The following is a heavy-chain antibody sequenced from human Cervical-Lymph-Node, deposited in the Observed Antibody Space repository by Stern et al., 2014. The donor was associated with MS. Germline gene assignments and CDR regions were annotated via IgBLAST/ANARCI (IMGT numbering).Heavy chain of an antibody. CDR1: GYTFTSYG. D-gene: IGHD1-1*01. CDR2: ISAYNGNT. J-gene: IGHJ4*02. Sequence: QVQLVQSGNEVTKPGASVKVSCEASGYTFTSYGISWVRQAPGQRLEWMGWISAYNGNTNYEQKFQDRVTMTTDTSTSTVYMELRNLRSDDAALYYCARAAGILDFWGQGTLVTVSS. CDR3: ARAAGILDF. V-gene: IGHV1-18*01.